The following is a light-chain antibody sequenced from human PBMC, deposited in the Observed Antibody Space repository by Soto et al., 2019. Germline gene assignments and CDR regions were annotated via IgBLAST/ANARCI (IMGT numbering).Light chain of an antibody. CDR2: GVS. V-gene: IGKV3-20*01. J-gene: IGKJ2*01. Sequence: EIVLTQSPGTLSLSAGERATLSCRASQSVSSNYFAWFQQRPGQAPRLLIYGVSTRATGTPDRFSGSESGTDFSLPISRLEPEDFAVYYCHQYDNAPQTYGQGTKVDIK. CDR1: QSVSSNY. CDR3: HQYDNAPQT.